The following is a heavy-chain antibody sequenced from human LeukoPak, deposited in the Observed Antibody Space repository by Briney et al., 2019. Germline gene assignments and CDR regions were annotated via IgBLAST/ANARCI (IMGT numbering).Heavy chain of an antibody. Sequence: SETPSLTCTVSGGSISSSSYYWGWIRQPPGKGLEWIGSIYYSGSTYYNPSLKSRVTISVDTSKNQFSLKLSSVTAADTAVYYCARRDSEVRGVTSDYWGQGTLVTVSS. CDR2: IYYSGST. CDR1: GGSISSSSYY. V-gene: IGHV4-39*01. D-gene: IGHD3-10*01. J-gene: IGHJ4*02. CDR3: ARRDSEVRGVTSDY.